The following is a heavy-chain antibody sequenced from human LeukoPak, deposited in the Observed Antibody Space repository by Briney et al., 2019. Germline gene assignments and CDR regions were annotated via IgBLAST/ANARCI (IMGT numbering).Heavy chain of an antibody. CDR1: GFTFSSYS. D-gene: IGHD3-10*01. Sequence: GGSLRLSCAASGFTFSSYSMNWVRQAPGKGLEWVSSISSSSSYIYYADSVKGRFTISRDNAKNSLYLQMNSLRAEDTAVYYCARTAMVRGVIMVPGWFDPWGQGTLVTVSS. CDR2: ISSSSSYI. J-gene: IGHJ5*02. CDR3: ARTAMVRGVIMVPGWFDP. V-gene: IGHV3-21*01.